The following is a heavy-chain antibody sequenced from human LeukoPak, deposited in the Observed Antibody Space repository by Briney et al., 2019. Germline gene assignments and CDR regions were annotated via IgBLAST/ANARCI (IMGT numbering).Heavy chain of an antibody. CDR2: TYYSGST. J-gene: IGHJ4*02. Sequence: SETLSLTCTVSGGSISSYYWSWIRQPPGKGLEWIGYTYYSGSTNYNPSLKSRVTISVDTSKNQFSLKLSSVTAADTAVYYCARESSSSNGWLDFDYWGQGTLVTVSS. CDR1: GGSISSYY. D-gene: IGHD6-6*01. CDR3: ARESSSSNGWLDFDY. V-gene: IGHV4-59*01.